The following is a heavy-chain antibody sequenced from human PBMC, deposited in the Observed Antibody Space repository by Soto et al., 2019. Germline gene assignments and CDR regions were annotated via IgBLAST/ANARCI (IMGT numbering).Heavy chain of an antibody. J-gene: IGHJ4*02. CDR3: ARSIVVVTALDY. Sequence: ASVKVSCKASGYTFTSYAIHWVRQAPGQRLEWMGWINAGNGNTKYSQKFQGRVIITRDTSASTAYMELSSLRSEDTAVYYCARSIVVVTALDYWGQGTLVTVSS. CDR1: GYTFTSYA. V-gene: IGHV1-3*01. CDR2: INAGNGNT. D-gene: IGHD2-21*02.